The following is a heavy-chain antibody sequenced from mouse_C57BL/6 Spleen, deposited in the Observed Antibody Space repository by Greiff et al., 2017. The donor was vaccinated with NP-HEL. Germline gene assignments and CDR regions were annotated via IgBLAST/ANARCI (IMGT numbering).Heavy chain of an antibody. CDR1: GYTFTSYW. CDR2: IHLNSGST. D-gene: IGHD2-1*01. J-gene: IGHJ4*01. CDR3: AREGMGHMGNYEEGAMDD. Sequence: QVQLQQPGAELVKPGASVKLSCKASGYTFTSYWMHWVKQRPGQGLEWIGMIHLNSGSTNYNEKFKSKATLTVDKSSSTAYMQLSSLTSEDSAAYYCAREGMGHMGNYEEGAMDDWGQGTSVTVSS. V-gene: IGHV1-64*01.